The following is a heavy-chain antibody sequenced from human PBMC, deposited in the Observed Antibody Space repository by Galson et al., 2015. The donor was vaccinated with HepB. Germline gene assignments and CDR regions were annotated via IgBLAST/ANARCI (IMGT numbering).Heavy chain of an antibody. CDR1: GFTFSSYS. CDR3: ARELGDWYFDL. Sequence: SLRLSCAASGFTFSSYSMNWVRQAPGKGLEWVSYISSSSSTIYYADSVKGRFTISRDNAKNSLYLQMNSLRAEDTAVYYCARELGDWYFDLWGRGTLVTVSS. CDR2: ISSSSSTI. V-gene: IGHV3-48*01. D-gene: IGHD7-27*01. J-gene: IGHJ2*01.